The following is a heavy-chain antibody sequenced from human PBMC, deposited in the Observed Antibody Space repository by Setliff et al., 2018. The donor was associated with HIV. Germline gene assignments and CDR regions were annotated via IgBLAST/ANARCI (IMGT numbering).Heavy chain of an antibody. J-gene: IGHJ6*03. Sequence: GESLKISCTGSGYSFSNHWIGWVRQMPGRGLEWVGIIYPQDSDTRYSPSFQGQVTISADKSISTAYLQWSSLKASDTAMYYCARSATYYYDSSGVPYYYYYMDVWGKGTTVTVSS. V-gene: IGHV5-51*01. CDR3: ARSATYYYDSSGVPYYYYYMDV. CDR1: GYSFSNHW. CDR2: IYPQDSDT. D-gene: IGHD3-22*01.